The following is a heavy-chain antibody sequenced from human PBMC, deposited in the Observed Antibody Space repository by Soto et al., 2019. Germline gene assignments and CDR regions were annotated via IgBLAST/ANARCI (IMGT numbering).Heavy chain of an antibody. D-gene: IGHD2-15*01. CDR3: ARGQSRDGYNTRGGTDC. V-gene: IGHV4-61*01. Sequence: QVQLQESGPGLVKPSETLSLTCTVSGGSVSSGSYYWSWIRQPPGKGLEWIGYIYYSGSTNYSPSLKSRVTMSVDTSKNQFSLKLSSVTAADTAVYYCARGQSRDGYNTRGGTDCWGQGTLVTVSS. CDR2: IYYSGST. J-gene: IGHJ4*02. CDR1: GGSVSSGSYY.